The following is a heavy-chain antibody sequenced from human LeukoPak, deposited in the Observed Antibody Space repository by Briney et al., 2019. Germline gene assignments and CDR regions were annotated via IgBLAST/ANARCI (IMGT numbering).Heavy chain of an antibody. Sequence: GASVKVSCKASGGTFSSYAISWVRQAPGQGLEWMGGIIPIFGTANYAQKFQGRVTITADESTSTAYMELSSLRSEDTAVYYCARVEGIADEWYFDYWGQGTLVTVSS. CDR1: GGTFSSYA. CDR2: IIPIFGTA. J-gene: IGHJ4*02. D-gene: IGHD6-13*01. V-gene: IGHV1-69*13. CDR3: ARVEGIADEWYFDY.